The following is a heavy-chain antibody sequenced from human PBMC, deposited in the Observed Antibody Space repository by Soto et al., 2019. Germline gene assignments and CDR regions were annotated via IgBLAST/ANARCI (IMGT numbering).Heavy chain of an antibody. J-gene: IGHJ3*02. CDR1: GFTVSSNY. V-gene: IGHV3-66*01. CDR2: IYSGGST. Sequence: GGSLRLSCAASGFTVSSNYMSWVRQAPGKGLEWVSVIYSGGSTYYADSVKGRFTISRDNSKNTLYLQMNSLRAEDTAVYYCARGGTGYFSAFDIWGQGTMVTVSS. CDR3: ARGGTGYFSAFDI. D-gene: IGHD3-9*01.